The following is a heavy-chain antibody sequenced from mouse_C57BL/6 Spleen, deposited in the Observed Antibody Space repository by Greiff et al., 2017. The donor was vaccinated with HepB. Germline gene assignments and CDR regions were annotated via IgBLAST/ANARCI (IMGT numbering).Heavy chain of an antibody. CDR3: ARQRRTMVTTDYAMDY. D-gene: IGHD2-2*01. J-gene: IGHJ4*01. CDR2: ISSGGSYT. Sequence: EVKLMESGGDLVKPGGSLKLSCAASGFTFSSYGMSWVRQTPDKRLEWVATISSGGSYTYYPDSVKGRFTISRDNAKNTLYLQMSSLKSEDTAMYYCARQRRTMVTTDYAMDYWGQGTSVTVSS. CDR1: GFTFSSYG. V-gene: IGHV5-6*01.